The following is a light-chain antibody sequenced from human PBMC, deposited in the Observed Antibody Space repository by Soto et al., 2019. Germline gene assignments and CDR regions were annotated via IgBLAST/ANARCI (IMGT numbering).Light chain of an antibody. CDR3: QSYDSRLSALI. CDR1: NSNIGAGYD. V-gene: IGLV1-40*01. CDR2: GDS. Sequence: QPVLTQPPSVSGAPGQRVTISCTGSNSNIGAGYDVHWYQQVPGAAPKVLISGDSNRPSGVPDRFSGSKSGTSASLAITGLQAEDEADYYCQSYDSRLSALIFGGGTQLTVL. J-gene: IGLJ2*01.